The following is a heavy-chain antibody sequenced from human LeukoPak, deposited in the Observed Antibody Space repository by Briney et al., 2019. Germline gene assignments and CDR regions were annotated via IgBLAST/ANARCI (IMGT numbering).Heavy chain of an antibody. CDR3: AREISGSYYDYFDY. V-gene: IGHV3-64*01. J-gene: IGHJ4*02. D-gene: IGHD1-26*01. CDR1: GFTFSSYA. Sequence: GGSLRLSCAASGFTFSSYAMHWVRQAPGKGLEYVSAISSNGGSTYYANSVKGEFTISRDNSKITLYLQLGSLRAEDMAVHYCAREISGSYYDYFDYWGQGTLVTVSS. CDR2: ISSNGGST.